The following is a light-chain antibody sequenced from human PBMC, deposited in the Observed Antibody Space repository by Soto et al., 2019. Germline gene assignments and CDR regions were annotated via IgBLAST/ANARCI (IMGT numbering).Light chain of an antibody. J-gene: IGKJ4*01. CDR2: DAS. Sequence: EIVMTQSPATLSVSPGERATLSCRASQRVSRNLAWYQQKPGQAPRLLIYDASTRAIGIPDRFSGSGSETEFTLTISRLEPEDFAVYYCQQYGSSLTFGGGTKVDIK. V-gene: IGKV3-20*01. CDR1: QRVSRN. CDR3: QQYGSSLT.